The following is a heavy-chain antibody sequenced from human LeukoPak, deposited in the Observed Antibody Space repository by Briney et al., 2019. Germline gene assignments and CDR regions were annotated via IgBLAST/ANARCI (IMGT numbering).Heavy chain of an antibody. J-gene: IGHJ3*02. CDR2: IIPIFGTA. D-gene: IGHD5-18*01. Sequence: ASVKVSCKASGGTFSSYAISWVRQAPGQGLEWMGGIIPIFGTANYAQKFQGRVTITADESTSTAYMELSSLRSEDTAVYYCARDGYSHVDAFDIWGQGTMVTVSS. CDR3: ARDGYSHVDAFDI. V-gene: IGHV1-69*13. CDR1: GGTFSSYA.